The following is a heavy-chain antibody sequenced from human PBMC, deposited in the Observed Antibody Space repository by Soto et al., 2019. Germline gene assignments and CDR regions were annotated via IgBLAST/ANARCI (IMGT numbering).Heavy chain of an antibody. D-gene: IGHD2-15*01. CDR3: ARRLSGSSAFDY. V-gene: IGHV4-31*03. J-gene: IGHJ4*01. Sequence: QVQLQESGPGLLKPSQTLSLTCSVSGGSISSGTYYWSWIRHRPGKGLEWIGYMYNSGTSSYSPSLKSRSVLSVDTSKNQFSLKLTSVTAAGTATYFCARRLSGSSAFDYWGLGILVTVSS. CDR1: GGSISSGTYY. CDR2: MYNSGTS.